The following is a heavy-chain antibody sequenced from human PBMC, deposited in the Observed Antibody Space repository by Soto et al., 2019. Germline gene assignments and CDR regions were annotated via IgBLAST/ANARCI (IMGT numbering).Heavy chain of an antibody. CDR1: GGSISSGGYY. D-gene: IGHD1-1*01. Sequence: SETLSLTCTVSGGSISSGGYYWSWIRQHPGKGLEWIGYIYYSGSTYYNPSLKSRVTISVDTSKNQFSLKLSSVTAADTAVYYCARDSRVVELEPPPHDAFDIWGQGTMVTVSS. J-gene: IGHJ3*02. CDR3: ARDSRVVELEPPPHDAFDI. CDR2: IYYSGST. V-gene: IGHV4-31*03.